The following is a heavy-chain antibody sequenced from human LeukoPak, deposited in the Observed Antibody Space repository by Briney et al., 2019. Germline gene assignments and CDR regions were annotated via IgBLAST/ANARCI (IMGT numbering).Heavy chain of an antibody. CDR1: GFTFSRYW. D-gene: IGHD2-15*01. V-gene: IGHV3-74*01. Sequence: GGSLRLSCVGSGFTFSRYWMHWVRQAPGKGLVWVPRMNTDGSRTDYADSVKGRFTISRDNAKNTLYLQMNSLGAEDTAVYSCASDFGGSDDYWGQGTLVTVSS. J-gene: IGHJ4*02. CDR3: ASDFGGSDDY. CDR2: MNTDGSRT.